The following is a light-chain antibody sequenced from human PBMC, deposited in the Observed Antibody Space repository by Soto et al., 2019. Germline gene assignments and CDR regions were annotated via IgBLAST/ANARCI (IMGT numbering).Light chain of an antibody. CDR3: QQYNTWPSST. CDR2: GAS. Sequence: IVMAQTRATLSGAGGESGTRCCPASQSVSSNLAWYQQKPGQAPRLLIYGASTRATGIPVRFSGSGSGTEPTLTICSLQSEAFALYYCQQYNTWPSSTCGQGTRLEI. J-gene: IGKJ5*01. CDR1: QSVSSN. V-gene: IGKV3-15*01.